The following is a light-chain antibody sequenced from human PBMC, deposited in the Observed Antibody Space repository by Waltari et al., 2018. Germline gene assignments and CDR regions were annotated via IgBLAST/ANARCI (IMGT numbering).Light chain of an antibody. CDR1: RSDLGNTY. Sequence: QSVLTQPPSASGTPGQKVTMSCSGGRSDLGNTYVYWYQQLPGTTPKLLIYRNTQRPSGVPDRISASKSGTSASLAISGLRSEDEAIYYCASWDDRLGGVLFGGGTKLTVL. V-gene: IGLV1-47*01. CDR2: RNT. J-gene: IGLJ2*01. CDR3: ASWDDRLGGVL.